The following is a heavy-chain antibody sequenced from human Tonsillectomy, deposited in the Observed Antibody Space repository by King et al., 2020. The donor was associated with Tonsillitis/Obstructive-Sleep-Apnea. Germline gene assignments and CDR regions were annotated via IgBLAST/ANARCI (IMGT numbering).Heavy chain of an antibody. D-gene: IGHD4-17*01. CDR2: ISSSSSYI. CDR3: ARDMKADYGVDY. J-gene: IGHJ4*02. Sequence: VQLVESGGGLVKPGGSLRLSCAASGFTFSSYSMNWVRQAPGKGLEWVSSISSSSSYIYYADPVKGRFTISRDNAKNSLYLQMNSLGAEDTAVYYCARDMKADYGVDYWGQGTLVTVSS. CDR1: GFTFSSYS. V-gene: IGHV3-21*01.